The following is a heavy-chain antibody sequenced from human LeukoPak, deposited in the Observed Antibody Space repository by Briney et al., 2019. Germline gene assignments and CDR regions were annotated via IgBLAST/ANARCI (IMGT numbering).Heavy chain of an antibody. CDR1: GYTFTSYG. CDR3: AGGATSYAFDI. CDR2: ISAYNGYT. V-gene: IGHV1-18*01. J-gene: IGHJ3*02. D-gene: IGHD5-12*01. Sequence: GASVKVSCKASGYTFTSYGISWVRQAPGQGLEWMGWISAYNGYTNYAQKLQGRVTMTTDTSTSTAYIELRSLRSDDTAVYYWAGGATSYAFDIWGQGTMVTVSS.